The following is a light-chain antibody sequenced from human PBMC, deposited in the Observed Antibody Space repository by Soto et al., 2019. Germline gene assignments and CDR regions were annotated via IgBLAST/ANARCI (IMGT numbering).Light chain of an antibody. J-gene: IGLJ2*01. CDR2: DNN. CDR3: GTWDNSLSAVL. CDR1: SSNIGNNY. V-gene: IGLV1-51*01. Sequence: QSVLTQPPSVSAAPGQTVTISCSGSSSNIGNNYVSWYQQLPGTAPKLLIYDNNKRPSGIPDRFSGSKSGTSATLGITGLQTGDEADYYCGTWDNSLSAVLFGGGTKLTVL.